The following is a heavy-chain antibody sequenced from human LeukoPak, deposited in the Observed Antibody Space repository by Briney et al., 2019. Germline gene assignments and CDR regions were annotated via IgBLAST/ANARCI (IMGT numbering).Heavy chain of an antibody. CDR1: GFTFSNYG. V-gene: IGHV3-23*01. D-gene: IGHD5-24*01. Sequence: GGSLRLSCAASGFTFSNYGMSWVRQAPGKGLEWVSDISGSGDFTYYADSVRGRFTISRDKSKNTLYLQMNSLRAEDTAVYYCAKDGARDGYNYPDYWGQGTLVTVSS. CDR3: AKDGARDGYNYPDY. J-gene: IGHJ4*02. CDR2: ISGSGDFT.